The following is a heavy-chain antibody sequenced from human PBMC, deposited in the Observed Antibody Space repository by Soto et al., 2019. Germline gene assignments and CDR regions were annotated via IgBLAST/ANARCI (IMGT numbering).Heavy chain of an antibody. J-gene: IGHJ6*02. D-gene: IGHD2-2*01. CDR1: GFTFSSYW. Sequence: PGGSLRLSCAASGFTFSSYWMHWVRQAPGKGLVWVSRINSDGISTSYADSVKGRFTISRDNAKNTLYVQMKSLRAEDTAVYFCAREGDCTSTSCLNDGMDVWGQGTTVTVS. V-gene: IGHV3-74*01. CDR2: INSDGIST. CDR3: AREGDCTSTSCLNDGMDV.